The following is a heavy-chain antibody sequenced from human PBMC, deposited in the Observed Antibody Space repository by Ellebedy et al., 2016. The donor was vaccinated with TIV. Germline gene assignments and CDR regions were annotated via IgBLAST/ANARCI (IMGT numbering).Heavy chain of an antibody. Sequence: PGGSLRLSCAASGFTFSTYWMYWVRQAPGKGLMWVSRINNGGTGITYADSVKGRFTISRDNAKNTLYLQMNSLRAEDTAVYYCARVFLGDASFYGETIDSWGQGSLVTVSS. CDR2: INNGGTGI. D-gene: IGHD1-26*01. V-gene: IGHV3-74*01. J-gene: IGHJ4*02. CDR3: ARVFLGDASFYGETIDS. CDR1: GFTFSTYW.